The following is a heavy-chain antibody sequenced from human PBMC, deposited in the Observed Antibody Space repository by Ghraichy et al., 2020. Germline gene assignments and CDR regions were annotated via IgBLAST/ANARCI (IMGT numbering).Heavy chain of an antibody. J-gene: IGHJ6*02. D-gene: IGHD6-19*01. CDR2: IYYSGST. CDR1: GGSISSSSYY. CDR3: ARSSGWYYYYGMDV. V-gene: IGHV4-39*01. Sequence: SETLSLTRTVSGGSISSSSYYWGWIRQPPGKGLEWIGSIYYSGSTYYNPSLKSRVTISVDTSKNQFSLKLSSVTAADTAVYYCARSSGWYYYYGMDVWGQGTTVTVSS.